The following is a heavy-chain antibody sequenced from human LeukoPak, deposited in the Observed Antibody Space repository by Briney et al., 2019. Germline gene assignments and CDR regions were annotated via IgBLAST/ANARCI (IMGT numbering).Heavy chain of an antibody. CDR1: GYTFTSYD. Sequence: GASVKVSCKTSGYTFTSYDLNWVRQATGQGLECMGWVNPNSGNTGYAQKFQGRVTMTMDPSISTAYMELSSLRSEDTDVYYCARRSDDYDSSAYYHWGQGTLVTVSS. D-gene: IGHD3-22*01. CDR3: ARRSDDYDSSAYYH. J-gene: IGHJ4*02. V-gene: IGHV1-8*01. CDR2: VNPNSGNT.